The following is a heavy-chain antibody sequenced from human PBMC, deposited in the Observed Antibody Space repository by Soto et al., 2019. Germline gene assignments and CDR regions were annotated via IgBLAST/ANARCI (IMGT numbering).Heavy chain of an antibody. CDR2: IIPIFGTA. J-gene: IGHJ5*02. CDR3: ARARDECFVELGWWFDP. D-gene: IGHD3-10*01. CDR1: GGTCSSYA. V-gene: IGHV1-69*01. Sequence: QVQLVQSGAEVKKPGSSVKVSCKASGGTCSSYAISWVRQAPGQGLEWMGGIIPIFGTANYAQKFQGRVTITADESTSTAYMELSSLRSEDTAVYYCARARDECFVELGWWFDPWGQGTLVTVSP.